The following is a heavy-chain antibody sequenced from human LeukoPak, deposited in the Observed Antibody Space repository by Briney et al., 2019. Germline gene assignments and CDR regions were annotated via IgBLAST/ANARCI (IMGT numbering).Heavy chain of an antibody. Sequence: GESPKTSCKGSGYSFTSYWIGWVRQMPGKGLEWMGIIYPGDSDTRYSPSFQGQVTISADKSISTAYLQWSSLKASDTAMYYCARLGEVGAPLPYYFDYWGQGTLVTVSS. CDR1: GYSFTSYW. CDR3: ARLGEVGAPLPYYFDY. D-gene: IGHD1-26*01. CDR2: IYPGDSDT. V-gene: IGHV5-51*01. J-gene: IGHJ4*02.